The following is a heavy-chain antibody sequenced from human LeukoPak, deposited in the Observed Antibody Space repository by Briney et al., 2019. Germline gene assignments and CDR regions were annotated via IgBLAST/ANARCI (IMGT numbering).Heavy chain of an antibody. CDR1: GGTFSIYA. Sequence: ASVKVSCKASGGTFSIYAISWVRHPPGQGLEWMGAIYPIFGTANYAKKFQGRVTITTDESTSTAYMELSRLMSEDTAVYYCARERGHCSSTSCYTANAFDIWGQGTMVTVSS. CDR3: ARERGHCSSTSCYTANAFDI. J-gene: IGHJ3*02. V-gene: IGHV1-69*05. CDR2: IYPIFGTA. D-gene: IGHD2-2*02.